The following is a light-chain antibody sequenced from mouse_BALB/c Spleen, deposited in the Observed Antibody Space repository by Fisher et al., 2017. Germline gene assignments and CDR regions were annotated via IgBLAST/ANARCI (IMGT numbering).Light chain of an antibody. CDR3: QQYSGYPYT. CDR2: STS. CDR1: ESVDSYGNSF. J-gene: IGKJ2*01. V-gene: IGKV4-57-1*01. Sequence: DIVLTQSPASLAVSLGQRATISCRASESVDSYGNSFMHWYQQKSGASPKLWIYSTSNLASGVPARFSGSGSGTSYSLTNSSVEAEDAATYYCQQYSGYPYTFGGGTKLEIK.